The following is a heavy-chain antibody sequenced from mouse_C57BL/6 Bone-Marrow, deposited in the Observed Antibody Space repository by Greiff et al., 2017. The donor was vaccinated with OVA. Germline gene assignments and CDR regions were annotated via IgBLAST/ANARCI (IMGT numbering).Heavy chain of an antibody. CDR3: ARVGYYDYDDWYYDV. V-gene: IGHV1-63*01. D-gene: IGHD2-4*01. CDR1: GYTFTNYW. CDR2: IYTGGGYN. Sequence: QVQLKESGAELVRPGTSVKMSCKASGYTFTNYWIGWAKQRPGHGLEWIGDIYTGGGYNNYNEKFKGKATLTADKSSSTAYMQFSSLTSEDSAIYYCARVGYYDYDDWYYDVWGTGTTVTVSS. J-gene: IGHJ1*03.